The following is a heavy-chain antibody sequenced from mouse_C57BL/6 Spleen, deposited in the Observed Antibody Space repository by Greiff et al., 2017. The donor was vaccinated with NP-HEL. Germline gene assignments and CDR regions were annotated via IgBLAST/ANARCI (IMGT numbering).Heavy chain of an antibody. V-gene: IGHV1-80*01. Sequence: VQLQQSGAELVKPGASVKISCKASGYAFSSYWMNWVKQRPGKGLEWIGQIYPGDGDTNYNGKFKGKATLTADKSSSTAYMQLSSLTSEDSAVYFCARRGYYGSSNFDYWGQGTTLTVSS. J-gene: IGHJ2*01. CDR2: IYPGDGDT. CDR1: GYAFSSYW. CDR3: ARRGYYGSSNFDY. D-gene: IGHD1-1*01.